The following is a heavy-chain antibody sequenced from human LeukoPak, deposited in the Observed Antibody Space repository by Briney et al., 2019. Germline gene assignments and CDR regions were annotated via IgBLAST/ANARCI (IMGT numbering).Heavy chain of an antibody. V-gene: IGHV4-59*11. J-gene: IGHJ6*03. CDR3: ATHSYDSSGYYYYYYMDV. D-gene: IGHD3-22*01. CDR2: IYYSGST. Sequence: PSETLYLTCTVSGGSISSHYWSWIRQPPGKGLEWIGYIYYSGSTNYNPSLKSRVTISVDTSKNQFSLKLSSVTAADTAVYYCATHSYDSSGYYYYYYMDVWGKGTTVTVSS. CDR1: GGSISSHY.